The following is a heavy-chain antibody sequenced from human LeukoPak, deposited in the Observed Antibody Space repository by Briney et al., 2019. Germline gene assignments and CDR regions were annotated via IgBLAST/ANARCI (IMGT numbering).Heavy chain of an antibody. J-gene: IGHJ4*02. CDR1: GFTFSRYS. Sequence: GGSLRLSCAASGFTFSRYSMNWVRQAPGRGREWVSSISSSSSYIHYADSVKGRFTISRDNAKNSLYLQMSSLRAEDTAVYYCARDTPVVPTGYFDYWGQGTLVTVSS. CDR2: ISSSSSYI. V-gene: IGHV3-21*01. D-gene: IGHD2-2*01. CDR3: ARDTPVVPTGYFDY.